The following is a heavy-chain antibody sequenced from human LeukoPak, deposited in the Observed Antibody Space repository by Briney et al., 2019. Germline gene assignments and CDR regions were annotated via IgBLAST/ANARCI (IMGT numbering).Heavy chain of an antibody. CDR3: ARSMYHYVWGTSYYFDY. CDR2: IHPGDSDT. D-gene: IGHD3-16*01. V-gene: IGHV5-51*01. J-gene: IGHJ4*02. CDR1: GYSFSTYW. Sequence: GESLKISCKASGYSFSTYWVAWVRQMPGRGLELMGIIHPGDSDTRYSPSFQGQVTISADRSISTAYLQWTSLKASGTAIYFCARSMYHYVWGTSYYFDYWGQGTLVTVSS.